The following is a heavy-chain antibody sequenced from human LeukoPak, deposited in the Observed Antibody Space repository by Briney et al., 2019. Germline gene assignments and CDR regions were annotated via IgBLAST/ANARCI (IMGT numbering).Heavy chain of an antibody. CDR1: GFTFSSYE. CDR3: ARGLRGGGSSSWYFDY. CDR2: ISSSGSTI. D-gene: IGHD6-13*01. Sequence: PGGSLRLSCAASGFTFSSYEMNWVRQAPGKGLEWVSYISSSGSTIYYADSVKGRFTISRDNAKNSLYLQMNSLRAEDTAVYYCARGLRGGGSSSWYFDYWGQGTLVTVSS. J-gene: IGHJ4*02. V-gene: IGHV3-48*03.